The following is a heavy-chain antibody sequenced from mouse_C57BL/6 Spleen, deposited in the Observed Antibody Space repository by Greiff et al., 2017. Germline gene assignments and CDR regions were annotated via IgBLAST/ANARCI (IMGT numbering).Heavy chain of an antibody. V-gene: IGHV14-1*01. D-gene: IGHD1-1*01. CDR2: IDPEDGDT. Sequence: VQLQQSGAELVRPGASVKLSCTASGFNIKDYYMHWVKQRPEQGLEWIGRIDPEDGDTEYAPKFQGKATMTADTSSNTAYLQLSSLTSEDTAVYYCTTAGYYGSSSLADWGQGTLVTVSA. CDR3: TTAGYYGSSSLAD. CDR1: GFNIKDYY. J-gene: IGHJ3*01.